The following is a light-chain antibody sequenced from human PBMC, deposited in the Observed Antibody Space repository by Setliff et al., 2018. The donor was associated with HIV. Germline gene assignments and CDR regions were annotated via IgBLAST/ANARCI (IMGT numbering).Light chain of an antibody. CDR2: DVS. CDR3: SSYTSRNTYV. CDR1: SSDFGGYNY. V-gene: IGLV2-14*03. Sequence: QSVLTQPASVSGSPGQSITISCTGASSDFGGYNYVSWYEQHPGKAPKLMIYDVSKRPSGVSNRFSGSKSGNTASLTISGLQAEDEADYYCSSYTSRNTYVFGTGTKGTV. J-gene: IGLJ1*01.